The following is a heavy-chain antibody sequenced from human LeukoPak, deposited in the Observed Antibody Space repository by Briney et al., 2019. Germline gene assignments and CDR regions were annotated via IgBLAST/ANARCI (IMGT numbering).Heavy chain of an antibody. CDR1: GYTFSDYF. J-gene: IGHJ4*02. D-gene: IGHD6-13*01. V-gene: IGHV1-2*02. CDR2: INSKSGAT. Sequence: ASVKVSCKTSGYTFSDYFIHWVRQAPGQGLEWMGRINSKSGATNFAQRFQGRVTMTRDTSLSTAYMELSTLRSDDTAVYYCAREAALSSNLRDYLDYWGQGTLVTVSS. CDR3: AREAALSSNLRDYLDY.